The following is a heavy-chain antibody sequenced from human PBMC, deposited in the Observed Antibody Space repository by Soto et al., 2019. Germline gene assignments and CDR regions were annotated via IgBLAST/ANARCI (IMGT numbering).Heavy chain of an antibody. CDR2: IIPIFGTA. CDR3: ARGRHNTAMEPYYYYYGMDV. CDR1: GGTFSSYA. D-gene: IGHD5-18*01. J-gene: IGHJ6*02. V-gene: IGHV1-69*13. Sequence: SVKVSCKASGGTFSSYAISWVRQAPGQGLEWMGGIIPIFGTANYAQKFQGRVTITADESTSTAYMELSSLRSEDTAVYYCARGRHNTAMEPYYYYYGMDVWGQGTTVTVS.